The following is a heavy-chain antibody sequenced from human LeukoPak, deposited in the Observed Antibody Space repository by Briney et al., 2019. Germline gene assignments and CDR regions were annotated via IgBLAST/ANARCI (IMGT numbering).Heavy chain of an antibody. CDR1: GFSLSTSGVG. Sequence: SGPTLVNPTQTLTLTCTFSGFSLSTSGVGVGWIRQPPGKALEWLALIYWNDDKRYSPSLKSRLTITKDTSKNQVVLTMTNMDPVDTATYFCAHRRNYDILTGSFDYWGQGTLVTVSS. CDR3: AHRRNYDILTGSFDY. V-gene: IGHV2-5*01. CDR2: IYWNDDK. J-gene: IGHJ4*02. D-gene: IGHD3-9*01.